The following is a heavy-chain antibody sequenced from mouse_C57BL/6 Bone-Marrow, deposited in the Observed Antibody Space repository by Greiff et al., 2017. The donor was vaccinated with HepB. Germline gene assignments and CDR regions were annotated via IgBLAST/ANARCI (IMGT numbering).Heavy chain of an antibody. Sequence: VKLMESGAELARPGASVKLSCKASGYTFTSYGISWVKQRTGQGLEWIGEIYPRSGNTYYNEKFKGKATLTADKSSSTAYMELRSLTSEDSAVYFCARPLLLLRSSYWYFDVWGTGTTVTVSS. V-gene: IGHV1-81*01. J-gene: IGHJ1*03. D-gene: IGHD1-1*01. CDR3: ARPLLLLRSSYWYFDV. CDR2: IYPRSGNT. CDR1: GYTFTSYG.